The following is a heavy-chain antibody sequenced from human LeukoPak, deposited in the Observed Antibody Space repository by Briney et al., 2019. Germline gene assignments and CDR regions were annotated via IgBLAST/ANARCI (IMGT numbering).Heavy chain of an antibody. CDR1: GGSISSYY. CDR2: IYTSGST. Sequence: SETLSLTCTVSGGSISSYYWSWIRQPAGKGLEWIGRIYTSGSTNYNPSLKSRVTMSVDTSKNQLSLKLSSVTAADTAVYYCARDSLGYSSGWEDYWGQGTLVTVSP. D-gene: IGHD6-19*01. V-gene: IGHV4-4*07. J-gene: IGHJ4*02. CDR3: ARDSLGYSSGWEDY.